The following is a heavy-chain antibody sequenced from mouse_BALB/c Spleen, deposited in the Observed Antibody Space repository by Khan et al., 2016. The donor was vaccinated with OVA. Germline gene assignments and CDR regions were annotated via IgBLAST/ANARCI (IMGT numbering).Heavy chain of an antibody. Sequence: EVQLQESGPGLVKPSQSLSLTCTVTGYSITSDYAWNWIRQFPGNKLEWMGYISYSGNTKYNPSLKSRISITRDSSENQFFLQLNSVPIADTATNYCARIYGGAFDYWGQGTTLTVSS. CDR2: ISYSGNT. V-gene: IGHV3-2*02. D-gene: IGHD1-1*02. CDR3: ARIYGGAFDY. J-gene: IGHJ2*01. CDR1: GYSITSDYA.